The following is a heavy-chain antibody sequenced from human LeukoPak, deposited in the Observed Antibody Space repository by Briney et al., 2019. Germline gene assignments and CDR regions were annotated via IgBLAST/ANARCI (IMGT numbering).Heavy chain of an antibody. J-gene: IGHJ4*02. CDR1: GGTFSSYA. CDR2: IIPIFSTA. CDR3: ARSLHGERSGSYRPFDY. Sequence: SVNVSCKASGGTFSSYAISWVRQAPGQGLEWMGGIIPIFSTANYAQKLQGRVTITADESTSTAYMELSSLRSEDTAVYYCARSLHGERSGSYRPFDYWGQGTLVTVSS. D-gene: IGHD1-26*01. V-gene: IGHV1-69*01.